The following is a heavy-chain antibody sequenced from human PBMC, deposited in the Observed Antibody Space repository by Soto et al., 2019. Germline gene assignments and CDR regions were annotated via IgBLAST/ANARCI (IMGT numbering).Heavy chain of an antibody. CDR1: GGSISSGDYY. V-gene: IGHV4-30-4*01. J-gene: IGHJ6*02. Sequence: QVQLQESGPGLVKPSQTLSLTCSVSGGSISSGDYYWSWIRQPPGKGLEWIGNIYYSGNNCYKPSLKSRLIISIDTSKNRFSLKVVSVTAAVTAVYYCACASLSGMDVWGQGTRVTVSS. CDR3: ACASLSGMDV. D-gene: IGHD2-2*01. CDR2: IYYSGNN.